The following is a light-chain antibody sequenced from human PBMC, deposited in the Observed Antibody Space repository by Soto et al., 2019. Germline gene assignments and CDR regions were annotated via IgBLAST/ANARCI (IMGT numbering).Light chain of an antibody. CDR1: QSVTNSF. J-gene: IGKJ1*01. CDR3: QQYVSSPWA. Sequence: ETVLTQSPDSLSLSPGERATLSCRASQSVTNSFLAWYQQKPGQAPRLLIYGASRRATGIPDRFTGSGSGTDFTLTISRLEPEDFAVYYCQQYVSSPWAFGQGTRWIS. CDR2: GAS. V-gene: IGKV3-20*01.